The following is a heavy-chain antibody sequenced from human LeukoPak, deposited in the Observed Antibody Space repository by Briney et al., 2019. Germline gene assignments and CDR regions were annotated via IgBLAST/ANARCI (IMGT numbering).Heavy chain of an antibody. D-gene: IGHD4-17*01. V-gene: IGHV3-9*01. CDR2: ISWNSGSI. CDR3: AKGFSLRSYFDY. J-gene: IGHJ4*02. CDR1: GFTFDDYA. Sequence: PGGSLRLSCAASGFTFDDYAMHWVRQAPGKGLEWVSGISWNSGSIGYADSVKGRFTTSRDNAKNSLYLQMNSLRAEDAALYYCAKGFSLRSYFDYWGQGTLVTVSS.